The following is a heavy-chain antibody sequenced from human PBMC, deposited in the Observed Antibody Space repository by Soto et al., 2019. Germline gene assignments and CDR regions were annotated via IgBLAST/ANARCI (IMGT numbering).Heavy chain of an antibody. CDR1: GGTFSSYA. Sequence: ASLKVSCKASGGTFSSYAISWVRQAPGQGLEWMGGIIPIFGTANYAQKFQGRVTITADESTSTAYMELSSLRSEDTAVYYCARAPVAAGTSTRPHSGDYWGQGTLVTVSS. CDR3: ARAPVAAGTSTRPHSGDY. J-gene: IGHJ4*02. D-gene: IGHD6-13*01. CDR2: IIPIFGTA. V-gene: IGHV1-69*13.